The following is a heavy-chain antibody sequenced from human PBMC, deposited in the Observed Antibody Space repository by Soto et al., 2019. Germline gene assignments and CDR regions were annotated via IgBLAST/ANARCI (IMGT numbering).Heavy chain of an antibody. CDR3: ARERSLGYCSTTTCPRAFYYFGMGV. CDR2: MIPISGTA. D-gene: IGHD2-2*01. V-gene: IGHV1-69*01. J-gene: IGHJ6*02. Sequence: QVQLVQSGAEVKKPGSSVKVSCKASGGTFSRYPISWLRQAPGHGLAWMGGMIPISGTADYATKFQGRVTITADESTITCYMEMRRLTSEDTSVYYCARERSLGYCSTTTCPRAFYYFGMGVWGQGTTVTVSS. CDR1: GGTFSRYP.